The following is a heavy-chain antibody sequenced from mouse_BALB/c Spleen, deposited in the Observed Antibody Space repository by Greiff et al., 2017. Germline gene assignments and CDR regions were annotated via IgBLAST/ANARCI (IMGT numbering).Heavy chain of an antibody. CDR2: IYYSGTI. CDR3: ARDGGPYAMDY. Sequence: VQLKESGPGLVKPSQTVSLTCTVTGISITTGNYRWSWIRQFPGNKLEWIGYIYYSGTITYNPSLTSRTTITRDTSKNQFFLEMNSLTAEDTATYYCARDGGPYAMDYWGQGTSVTVSS. V-gene: IGHV3-5*02. J-gene: IGHJ4*01. CDR1: GISITTGNYR.